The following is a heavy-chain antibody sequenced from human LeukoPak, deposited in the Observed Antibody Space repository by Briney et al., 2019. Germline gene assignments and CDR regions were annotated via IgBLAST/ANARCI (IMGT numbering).Heavy chain of an antibody. CDR3: ARDPGWELLRGTYYFDY. CDR2: IRYDGSNK. J-gene: IGHJ4*02. D-gene: IGHD1-26*01. Sequence: AGGSLRLSCAASGFTFSSYGMHWVRQAPGKGLEWVAFIRYDGSNKYYTDSVKGRFTISRDNAKNSLYLQMNSLRAEDTAVYYCARDPGWELLRGTYYFDYWGQGTLVTVSS. CDR1: GFTFSSYG. V-gene: IGHV3-30*02.